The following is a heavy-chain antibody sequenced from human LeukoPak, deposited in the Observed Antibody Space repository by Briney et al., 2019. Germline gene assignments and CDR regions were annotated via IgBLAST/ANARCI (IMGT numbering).Heavy chain of an antibody. CDR2: IYSGGST. Sequence: LPGGSLRLSCAASGFTVSSNYMSWVRQAPGKGLEWVSVIYSGGSTYYADSVKGRFTISRDNSKNTLYLQMNSLRAEDTAVYYCAREGGVLRGYFDYWGQGTLVTVSS. CDR3: AREGGVLRGYFDY. V-gene: IGHV3-53*01. J-gene: IGHJ4*02. D-gene: IGHD4/OR15-4a*01. CDR1: GFTVSSNY.